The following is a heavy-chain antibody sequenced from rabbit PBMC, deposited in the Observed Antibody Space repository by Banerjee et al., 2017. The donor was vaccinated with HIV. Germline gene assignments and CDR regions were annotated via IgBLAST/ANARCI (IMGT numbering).Heavy chain of an antibody. CDR1: GFSFSSNYW. J-gene: IGHJ4*01. CDR2: MDTGSGST. D-gene: IGHD1-1*01. CDR3: ARNVDSDYHRFNL. Sequence: QEQLEESGGDLVKPEGSLTLTCTASGFSFSSNYWIYWVRQAPGKGLEWIGTMDTGSGSTWYASWAKGRFTISKTSSTTVTLQMTSLTAADTATYFCARNVDSDYHRFNLWGPGTLVTVS. V-gene: IGHV1S45*01.